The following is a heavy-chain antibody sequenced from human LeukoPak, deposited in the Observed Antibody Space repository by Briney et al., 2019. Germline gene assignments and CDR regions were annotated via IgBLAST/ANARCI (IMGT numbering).Heavy chain of an antibody. CDR2: IYYSVTT. V-gene: IGHV4-59*01. CDR1: GGSISDFH. D-gene: IGHD5-18*01. J-gene: IGHJ4*02. CDR3: ARVKYTYGAPTFLDY. Sequence: SETLSLTCAVYGGSISDFHWSWIRQPPGKGLELIAYIYYSVTTNYNPSLKSRVTISVDTSKNQLSLKLSSVTAADTALYYCARVKYTYGAPTFLDYWGQGTPVTVSS.